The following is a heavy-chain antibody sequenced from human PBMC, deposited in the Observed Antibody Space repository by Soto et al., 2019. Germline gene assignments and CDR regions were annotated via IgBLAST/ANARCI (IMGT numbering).Heavy chain of an antibody. Sequence: PGESLKISCKGSGYSFTSYWISWVRQMPGKGLEWMGRIDPSDSYTNYSPSFQGHVTISADKSISTAYLQWSSLKASDTAMYYCARRERYCSSTSCSYYYYYGMDVWGQGTTVTDSS. J-gene: IGHJ6*02. V-gene: IGHV5-10-1*01. D-gene: IGHD2-2*01. CDR3: ARRERYCSSTSCSYYYYYGMDV. CDR1: GYSFTSYW. CDR2: IDPSDSYT.